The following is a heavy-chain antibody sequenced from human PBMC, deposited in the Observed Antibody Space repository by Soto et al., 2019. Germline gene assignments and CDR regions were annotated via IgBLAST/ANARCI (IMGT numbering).Heavy chain of an antibody. V-gene: IGHV4-59*01. CDR2: IYYSGST. J-gene: IGHJ4*02. CDR3: ARTRHHIWGSYRFDY. Sequence: SETLSLTCTVSGGSISSYYWSWIRQPPGKGLEWIGYIYYSGSTNYNPSLKSRVTISVDTSKNQFSLKLSSVTAADTAVYYCARTRHHIWGSYRFDYWGQGTLVTVSS. CDR1: GGSISSYY. D-gene: IGHD3-16*02.